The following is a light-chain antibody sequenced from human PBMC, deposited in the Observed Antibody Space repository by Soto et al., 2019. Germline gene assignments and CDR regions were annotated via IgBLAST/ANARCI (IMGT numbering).Light chain of an antibody. CDR1: SGHSTYA. Sequence: QLVLTQSPSASASLGASVKLTRTLSSGHSTYAIAWHQQQPEKGPRYLMKLNSDGSHSKGDGIPDRFSGSSSGAERHLSISSLQSEDEADYYCLTWGTAIHDVVFGGGTKLTVL. J-gene: IGLJ2*01. V-gene: IGLV4-69*01. CDR3: LTWGTAIHDVV. CDR2: LNSDGSH.